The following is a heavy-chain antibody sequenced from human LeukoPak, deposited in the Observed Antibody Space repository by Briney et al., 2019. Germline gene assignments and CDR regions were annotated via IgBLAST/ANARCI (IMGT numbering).Heavy chain of an antibody. CDR2: ISSNGGST. Sequence: GGSLRLSCSASGFTFSSYAMHWVRQAQGKGLEYVSAISSNGGSTYYADSVKGRFTISRDNSKNTLYLQMSSLRAEDTAVYYCVKEPVPRFVVTAPGALWGQGTLVTVSS. J-gene: IGHJ4*02. V-gene: IGHV3-64D*06. CDR3: VKEPVPRFVVTAPGAL. D-gene: IGHD2-21*02. CDR1: GFTFSSYA.